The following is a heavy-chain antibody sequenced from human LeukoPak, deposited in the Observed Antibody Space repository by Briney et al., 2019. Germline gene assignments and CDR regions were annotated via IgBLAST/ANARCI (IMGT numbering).Heavy chain of an antibody. D-gene: IGHD1-26*01. V-gene: IGHV3-33*01. CDR3: ARSRSPKEDYYGMDV. J-gene: IGHJ6*04. Sequence: GRSLRLSCAASGFIFSSYGMNWVRQAPGKGLEWVAVIWYDGSNKYYADSVKGRFTISRDNSKNTLYLQMNSLRAEDTAVYYCARSRSPKEDYYGMDVWGKGTTVTVSS. CDR1: GFIFSSYG. CDR2: IWYDGSNK.